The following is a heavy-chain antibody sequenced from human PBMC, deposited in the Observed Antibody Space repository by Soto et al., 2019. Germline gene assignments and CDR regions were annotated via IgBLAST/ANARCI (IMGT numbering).Heavy chain of an antibody. J-gene: IGHJ2*01. CDR1: GFTFSDAY. Sequence: QEQLVESGGGLVKPGGSLRLSCAASGFTFSDAYMSWIRQAPGKGLEGVSYISHTSHYMKYSDSVEGRFTVSRDNAKNSLYLHMNSPRAEDAAVYYCAKTVGLGPFGQLTLWGRGTLVIVSS. CDR2: ISHTSHYM. CDR3: AKTVGLGPFGQLTL. V-gene: IGHV3-11*05. D-gene: IGHD1-26*01.